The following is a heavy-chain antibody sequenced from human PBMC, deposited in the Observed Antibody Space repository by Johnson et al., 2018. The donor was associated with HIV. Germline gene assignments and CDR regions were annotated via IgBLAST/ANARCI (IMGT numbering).Heavy chain of an antibody. CDR2: ISYDGSNK. CDR1: GFTFSSYA. Sequence: QVQLVESGGGVVQPGRSLRLSCAASGFTFSSYAMHWVRQAPGKGLEWVAVISYDGSNKYYADSVKGRFTISRDNSKNTLYLQMNSLRAEDTAVYYCARDWGTVTSGFGAFDIWGQGTMVTVSS. D-gene: IGHD4-17*01. CDR3: ARDWGTVTSGFGAFDI. J-gene: IGHJ3*02. V-gene: IGHV3-30*04.